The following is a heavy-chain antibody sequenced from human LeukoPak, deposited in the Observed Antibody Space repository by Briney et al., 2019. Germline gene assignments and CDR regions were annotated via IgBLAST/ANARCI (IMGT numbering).Heavy chain of an antibody. D-gene: IGHD3-22*01. CDR1: GFTFSSYW. V-gene: IGHV3-74*01. CDR3: ARGPYYYDSSGYAGY. J-gene: IGHJ4*02. CDR2: INSDGSST. Sequence: PGGSLRLSCAASGFTFSSYWMHWVRQAPGKGLVWVSRINSDGSSTSYADSVKGRFTISRDNAKNTLYLQMNSLRAEDTAVYYCARGPYYYDSSGYAGYWGQGTLVTVSS.